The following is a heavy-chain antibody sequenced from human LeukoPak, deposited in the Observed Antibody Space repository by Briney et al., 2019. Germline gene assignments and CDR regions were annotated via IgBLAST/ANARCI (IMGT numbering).Heavy chain of an antibody. CDR3: AKATSSWHEFAY. V-gene: IGHV3-30*02. J-gene: IGHJ4*02. CDR1: GFTFSRNG. Sequence: GGSLRLSCTASGFTFSRNGMHWVREAPGKGLEWVAFIKRDESEKWYLNSVKGRFTISRDNSKNSLYLQMNSLRAEDTALYYCAKATSSWHEFAYWGQGTLVTVSS. D-gene: IGHD6-13*01. CDR2: IKRDESEK.